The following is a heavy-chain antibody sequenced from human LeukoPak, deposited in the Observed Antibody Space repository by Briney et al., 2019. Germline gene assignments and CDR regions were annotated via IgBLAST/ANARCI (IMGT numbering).Heavy chain of an antibody. J-gene: IGHJ4*02. Sequence: PGGSLRLSCAASGFTFSSYAMSWVRQAPGKGLEWVSAISGSGGSTYYADSVKGRFTISRDNSKNTLYPQMNSLRAEDTAVYYCAKGNLRYFDWLLGYWGQGTLVTVSS. CDR1: GFTFSSYA. V-gene: IGHV3-23*01. CDR2: ISGSGGST. CDR3: AKGNLRYFDWLLGY. D-gene: IGHD3-9*01.